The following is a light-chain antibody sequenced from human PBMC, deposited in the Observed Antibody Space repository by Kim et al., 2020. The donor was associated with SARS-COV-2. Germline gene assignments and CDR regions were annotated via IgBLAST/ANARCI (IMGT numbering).Light chain of an antibody. Sequence: QSALTQPRSVSGSPGQPVTISCTGSSSDIGAYNYVSWYQLHPGKAPKLLIYDVNKRPSGVPDRFSGSKSGNTASLTVSGLQTEDEADYYCCSFPVIFGGGTQLTVL. CDR1: SSDIGAYNY. J-gene: IGLJ2*01. CDR2: DVN. CDR3: CSFPVI. V-gene: IGLV2-11*01.